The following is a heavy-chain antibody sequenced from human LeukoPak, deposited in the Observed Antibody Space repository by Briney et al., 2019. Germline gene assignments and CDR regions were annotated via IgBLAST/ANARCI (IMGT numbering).Heavy chain of an antibody. CDR2: ISSSSSYT. D-gene: IGHD6-13*01. Sequence: GGSLRLSCAASRFTFSDYYMSWIRQAPGKGLEWVSYISSSSSYTNYADSVKGRFTISRDNAKNSLYLQMNSLRAEDTAVYYCARVAAAGGLNWFDPWGQGTLVTVSS. CDR1: RFTFSDYY. J-gene: IGHJ5*02. CDR3: ARVAAAGGLNWFDP. V-gene: IGHV3-11*06.